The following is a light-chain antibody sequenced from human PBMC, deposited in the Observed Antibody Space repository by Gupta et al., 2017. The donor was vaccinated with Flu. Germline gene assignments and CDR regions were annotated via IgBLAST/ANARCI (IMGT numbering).Light chain of an antibody. CDR2: LEGSGSY. Sequence: QPVLTQSSSASASLGSSVTLTCTRSSGHSSYIIAWHQQQPGKAPRYLMKLEGSGSYNTGSGVPDRFPGSSSGADRYLTISNLQSEDEADYYCETWDSNTLAFGGGTKLTVL. CDR3: ETWDSNTLA. V-gene: IGLV4-60*03. CDR1: SGHSSYI. J-gene: IGLJ3*02.